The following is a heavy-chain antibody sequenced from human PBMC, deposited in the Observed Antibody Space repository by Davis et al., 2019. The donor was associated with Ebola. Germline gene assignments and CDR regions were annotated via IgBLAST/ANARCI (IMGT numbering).Heavy chain of an antibody. V-gene: IGHV4-31*03. CDR1: GDSISSGGYY. CDR3: ARVNWNGDAFDI. D-gene: IGHD1-1*01. J-gene: IGHJ3*02. Sequence: PSETLSLTCTVSGDSISSGGYYWSWIRQHPGKGLEWIGYIYYSGSTYYNPSLKSRVTISVDTSKNQFSLKLSSVTAADTAVYYCARVNWNGDAFDIWGQGTMVTVSS. CDR2: IYYSGST.